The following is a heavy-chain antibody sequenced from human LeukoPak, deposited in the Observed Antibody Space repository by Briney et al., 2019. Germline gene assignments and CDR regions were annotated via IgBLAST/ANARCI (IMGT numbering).Heavy chain of an antibody. CDR3: ARPDASTSGFGELLYVFDY. V-gene: IGHV3-7*01. Sequence: PGGSLRLSCAASGFTFSSYWMSWVRQAPGKGLEWVANIKQDGSEKYYVDSVKGRFTISRDNAKNSLYLQMNSLRAEDTAVYYCARPDASTSGFGELLYVFDYWGQGTLVTVSS. J-gene: IGHJ4*02. D-gene: IGHD3-10*01. CDR1: GFTFSSYW. CDR2: IKQDGSEK.